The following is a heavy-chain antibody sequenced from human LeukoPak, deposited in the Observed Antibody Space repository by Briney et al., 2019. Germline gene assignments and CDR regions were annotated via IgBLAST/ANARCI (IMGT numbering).Heavy chain of an antibody. V-gene: IGHV3-30*04. CDR2: ISYDGSNK. Sequence: GGSLRLSCAASGFTFSSYAMHWVCQAPGKGLEWVAVISYDGSNKYYADSVKGRFTISRDNSKNALYLQMSSLRAEDTAVYYCARGSYYYDIYYYYYGMDVWGQGTTVTVSS. J-gene: IGHJ6*02. CDR1: GFTFSSYA. CDR3: ARGSYYYDIYYYYYGMDV. D-gene: IGHD3-22*01.